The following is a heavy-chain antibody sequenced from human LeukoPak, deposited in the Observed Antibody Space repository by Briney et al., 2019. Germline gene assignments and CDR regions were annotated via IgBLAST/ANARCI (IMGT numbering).Heavy chain of an antibody. V-gene: IGHV1-18*01. D-gene: IGHD3-16*01. Sequence: EASVKVSCKASGYTFTSYGISWVRQAPGQGLEWMGWISAYNGNTNYAQKLQGRVTMTTDTSTSTAYMELRSLRSDDTAVYYCAREPDYVWGSRPDRNWFDPWGQGTLVTVSS. CDR1: GYTFTSYG. J-gene: IGHJ5*02. CDR3: AREPDYVWGSRPDRNWFDP. CDR2: ISAYNGNT.